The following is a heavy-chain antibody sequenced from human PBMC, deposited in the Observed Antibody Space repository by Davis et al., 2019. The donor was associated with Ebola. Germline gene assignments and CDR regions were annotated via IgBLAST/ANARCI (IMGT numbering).Heavy chain of an antibody. Sequence: GGSLRLSCAASGFTFSSYAMHWVRQAPGKGLEYVSAISSNGGSTYYANSVKGRFTISRDNSKNTLYLQMGSLRAEDMAVYYCARRRGVTDDAFDIWGQGTMVTVSS. V-gene: IGHV3-64*01. CDR1: GFTFSSYA. D-gene: IGHD5-18*01. J-gene: IGHJ3*02. CDR2: ISSNGGST. CDR3: ARRRGVTDDAFDI.